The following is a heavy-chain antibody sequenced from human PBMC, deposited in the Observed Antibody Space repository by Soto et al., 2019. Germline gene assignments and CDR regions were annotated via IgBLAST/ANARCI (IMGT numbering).Heavy chain of an antibody. CDR3: AKADSNYAGRFSYYYMDV. Sequence: ASVKVSCKVSGYTLTELSMHWVRQAPGKGLEWMGGFSADNGKTHYSQNFQGKVTMTADTSTSTAYMELRTLRSDDTAVYYCAKADSNYAGRFSYYYMDVWGNGTLVTVSS. V-gene: IGHV1-24*01. D-gene: IGHD4-4*01. CDR1: GYTLTELS. CDR2: FSADNGKT. J-gene: IGHJ6*03.